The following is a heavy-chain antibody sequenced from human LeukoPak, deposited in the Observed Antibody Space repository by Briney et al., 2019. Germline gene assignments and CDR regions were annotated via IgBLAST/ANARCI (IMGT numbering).Heavy chain of an antibody. D-gene: IGHD2-2*01. CDR3: ARVVPAAYYYYYYMDV. V-gene: IGHV4-30-4*07. Sequence: SETLSLTCAVSGGSISSGGYSWSWIRQPPGKGLEWIGYIYHSGSTYYNPSLKSRVTISVDTSKNQFSLKLSSVTAADTAVYYCARVVPAAYYYYYYMDVWGKGTTVTVSS. J-gene: IGHJ6*03. CDR1: GGSISSGGYS. CDR2: IYHSGST.